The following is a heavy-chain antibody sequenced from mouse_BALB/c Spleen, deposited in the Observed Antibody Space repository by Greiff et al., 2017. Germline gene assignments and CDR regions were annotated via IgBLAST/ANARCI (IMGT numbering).Heavy chain of an antibody. CDR3: ARRSGSSYGGSWFAY. J-gene: IGHJ3*01. Sequence: EVKLQESGPGLVKPSQSLSLTCTVTGYSITSDYAWNWIRQFPGNKLEWMGYISYSGSTSYNPSLKSRISITRDTSKNQFFLQLNSVTTEDTATYYCARRSGSSYGGSWFAYWGQGTLVTVSA. V-gene: IGHV3-2*02. D-gene: IGHD1-1*01. CDR2: ISYSGST. CDR1: GYSITSDYA.